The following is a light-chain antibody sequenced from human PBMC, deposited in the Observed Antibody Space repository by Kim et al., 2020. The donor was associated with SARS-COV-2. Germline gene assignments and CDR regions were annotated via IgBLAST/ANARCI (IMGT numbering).Light chain of an antibody. CDR1: QSVSTS. Sequence: EIVLTQSPATLSLSPGERATVSCRASQSVSTSLAWYQQKPGQAPRLLIYDASNRATGIPDRFSGGGSGTDFTLTISSLEPEDFAVYYCQQRSSWPLTVGGGTKVDIK. V-gene: IGKV3-11*01. CDR2: DAS. CDR3: QQRSSWPLT. J-gene: IGKJ4*01.